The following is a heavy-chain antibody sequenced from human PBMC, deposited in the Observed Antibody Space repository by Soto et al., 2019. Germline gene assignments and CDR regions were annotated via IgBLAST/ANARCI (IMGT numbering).Heavy chain of an antibody. J-gene: IGHJ4*02. CDR2: IYSDGST. Sequence: EVQLVESGGGLVQPGGSLRLSCAASGITVITNYFSWVRQAPGQGLEWVSGIYSDGSTHYADSVKGRFTISRDNSKNTLYLQMNTLRAEDTSVYYCTRDPTTSIVTDYWGQGTLVTVSS. V-gene: IGHV3-66*01. CDR1: GITVITNY. D-gene: IGHD2-21*01. CDR3: TRDPTTSIVTDY.